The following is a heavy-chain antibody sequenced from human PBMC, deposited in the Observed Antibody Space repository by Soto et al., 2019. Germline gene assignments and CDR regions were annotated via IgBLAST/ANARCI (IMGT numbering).Heavy chain of an antibody. CDR3: ALSTNGGRHY. CDR1: SFTFSGYC. J-gene: IGHJ4*02. V-gene: IGHV3-23*01. Sequence: PGGSLRLSCAAASFTFSGYCMRWVRQGPVKRLEWLSGISGSGGSTYYAESVKGRVSISRDNSKNTLYLQRNRLRAEDKALYYCALSTNGGRHYWGEGTLVTVSS. D-gene: IGHD2-8*01. CDR2: ISGSGGST.